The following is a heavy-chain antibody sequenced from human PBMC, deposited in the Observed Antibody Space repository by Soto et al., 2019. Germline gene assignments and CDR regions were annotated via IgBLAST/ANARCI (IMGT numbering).Heavy chain of an antibody. D-gene: IGHD3-10*01. V-gene: IGHV3-23*01. CDR3: TTHGGFDF. CDR1: GFTFSSSG. Sequence: EGQLLQSGGGLVQPGESLRLSCAASGFTFSSSGMSWVRQAPGKGLEWVSSISIRGDYRYYADSVKGRFTISRDNSKNTLYLQMSSQTAEDTALDYCTTHGGFDFWGQGTMVAVSS. CDR2: ISIRGDYR. J-gene: IGHJ3*01.